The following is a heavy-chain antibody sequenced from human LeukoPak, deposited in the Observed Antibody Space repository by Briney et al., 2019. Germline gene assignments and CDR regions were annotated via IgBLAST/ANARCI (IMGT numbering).Heavy chain of an antibody. CDR3: ARGFYYGSGSYYTHFDY. D-gene: IGHD3-10*01. Sequence: GGSLRLSCAASGFTFSSYWMSWVRQAPGKGLEWVANIKQDGSETYYVDSVKGRFTISRDNAKNSLYLQMNSLRAEDTAVYYCARGFYYGSGSYYTHFDYWGQGTLVTVSS. J-gene: IGHJ4*02. V-gene: IGHV3-7*01. CDR2: IKQDGSET. CDR1: GFTFSSYW.